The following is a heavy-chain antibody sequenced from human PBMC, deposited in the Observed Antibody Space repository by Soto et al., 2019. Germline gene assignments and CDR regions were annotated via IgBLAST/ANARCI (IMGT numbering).Heavy chain of an antibody. Sequence: EVQLLESGGGLVQPGGSLRLSCAASGFTFSSYAMSWVRQAPGKGLELVSAISGSGGSTYYADSVKGRFTISRDNSKNTLYLQMNSLRAEDTAVYYCAKDNYYDSSGYYYYYYGMDVWGQGTTVTVSS. D-gene: IGHD3-22*01. CDR3: AKDNYYDSSGYYYYYYGMDV. V-gene: IGHV3-23*01. CDR1: GFTFSSYA. J-gene: IGHJ6*02. CDR2: ISGSGGST.